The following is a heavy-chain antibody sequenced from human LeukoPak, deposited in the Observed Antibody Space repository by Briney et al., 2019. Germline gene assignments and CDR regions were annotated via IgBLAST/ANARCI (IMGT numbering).Heavy chain of an antibody. D-gene: IGHD1-26*01. CDR1: GFTFSSYW. CDR2: INSDGSST. J-gene: IGHJ4*02. Sequence: GGSLRLSCAASGFTFSSYWVHWVRQAPGKGLGWVSRINSDGSSTSYADSVKGRFTISRDNAKNTVDLQMNSLRAEDTAVYYCAILSGTYTGDWGQGTLVTVSS. CDR3: AILSGTYTGD. V-gene: IGHV3-74*01.